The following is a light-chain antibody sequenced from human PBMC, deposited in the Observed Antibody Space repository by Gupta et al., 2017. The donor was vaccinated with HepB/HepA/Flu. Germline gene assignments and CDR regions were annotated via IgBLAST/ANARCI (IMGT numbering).Light chain of an antibody. CDR3: SSYTSSSTLV. Sequence: HSALTQPAPLSGSPGQSSPTSCPETSSDVGGYNYVSWYQQHPGKAPKLMIYDVSNRPSGVSNRFSGSKSGNTASLTISGLQAEDEADYYCSSYTSSSTLVFGGGTKLTVL. CDR2: DVS. J-gene: IGLJ2*01. V-gene: IGLV2-14*01. CDR1: SSDVGGYNY.